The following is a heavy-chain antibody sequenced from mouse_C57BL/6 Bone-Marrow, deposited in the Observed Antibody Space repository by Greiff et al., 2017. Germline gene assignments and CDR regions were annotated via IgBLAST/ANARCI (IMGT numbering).Heavy chain of an antibody. CDR1: GYTFTSYW. D-gene: IGHD2-12*01. CDR3: ARSYYSSSWFAY. J-gene: IGHJ3*01. CDR2: IYPGSGST. V-gene: IGHV1-55*01. Sequence: QVQLQQPGAELVKPGASVKMSCKASGYTFTSYWITWVKQRPGQGLEWIGDIYPGSGSTNYNEKFKSKATLTVDTSSSTAYMQLSSLTSEDSAVYVCARSYYSSSWFAYWGQGTLVTVSA.